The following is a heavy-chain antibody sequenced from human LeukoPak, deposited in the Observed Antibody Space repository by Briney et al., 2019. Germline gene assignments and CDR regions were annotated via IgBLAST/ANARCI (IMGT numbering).Heavy chain of an antibody. V-gene: IGHV3-23*01. D-gene: IGHD2-15*01. CDR2: ISGSGGDT. Sequence: GGSLRLSCAVSGFTFSTYAMNRVRQAPGKGLEWVSGISGSGGDTYYADSVQGRFTISRDNSKRTLYLQMNSLRVDDTAVYFCAKAGICSSGSCLHGLYDYWGQGALVTVSS. J-gene: IGHJ4*02. CDR3: AKAGICSSGSCLHGLYDY. CDR1: GFTFSTYA.